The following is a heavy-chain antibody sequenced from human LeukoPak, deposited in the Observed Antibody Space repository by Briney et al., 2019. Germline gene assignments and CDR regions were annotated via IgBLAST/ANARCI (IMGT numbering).Heavy chain of an antibody. Sequence: SETLSLTCAVSGYSISSGYYWGWIRQPPGKGLEWIGSIYHSGSTYYNPSLKSRVTISVDTSKNQFSLKLSSVTAADTAVYYGARLGYYDFWSGYYHFDYWGQGTLVTVSS. D-gene: IGHD3-3*01. CDR3: ARLGYYDFWSGYYHFDY. J-gene: IGHJ4*02. CDR2: IYHSGST. CDR1: GYSISSGYY. V-gene: IGHV4-38-2*01.